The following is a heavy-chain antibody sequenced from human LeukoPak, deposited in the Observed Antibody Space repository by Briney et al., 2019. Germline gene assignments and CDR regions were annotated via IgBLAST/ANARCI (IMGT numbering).Heavy chain of an antibody. V-gene: IGHV1-24*01. CDR3: ATEGDYSRDY. CDR1: GYSLSEVL. CDR2: IDHENGAE. J-gene: IGHJ4*02. Sequence: GASVNVSCKVSGYSLSEVLIHWVRQSAGKGLEWMAVIDHENGAEVSAQKVEGRVTMTKDTSTETAYMDLSGLRPDDTDIYYCATEGDYSRDYWGQGTLVSVSS. D-gene: IGHD2-15*01.